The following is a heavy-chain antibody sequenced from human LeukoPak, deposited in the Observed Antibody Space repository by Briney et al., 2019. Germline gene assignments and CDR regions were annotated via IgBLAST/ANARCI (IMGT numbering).Heavy chain of an antibody. D-gene: IGHD6-19*01. CDR1: GGSFSSSSYY. J-gene: IGHJ4*02. CDR2: IYYSGST. CDR3: ARGAGFFDY. Sequence: KTSETLSLTCSVSGGSFSSSSYYWGWIRQPPGKGLEWIGSIYYSGSTYYNPSLKSRVTISVDTSKNQFSLKLSSVTAADTAVYYCARGAGFFDYWGQGTLVTVSS. V-gene: IGHV4-39*07.